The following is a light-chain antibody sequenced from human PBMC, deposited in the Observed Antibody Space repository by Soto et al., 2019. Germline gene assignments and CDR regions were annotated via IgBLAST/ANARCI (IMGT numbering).Light chain of an antibody. V-gene: IGKV3-15*01. J-gene: IGKJ1*01. CDR1: QSVSSS. CDR3: QQYNNWPPT. Sequence: EIVMTQSPATLSVSPGEGATLSCRASQSVSSSLAWYQQNPGQAPRLLISGASTRATGIPARFSGSGSGTEFTLTISSLQSEDFAVYYCQQYNNWPPTFGQGTKVHIK. CDR2: GAS.